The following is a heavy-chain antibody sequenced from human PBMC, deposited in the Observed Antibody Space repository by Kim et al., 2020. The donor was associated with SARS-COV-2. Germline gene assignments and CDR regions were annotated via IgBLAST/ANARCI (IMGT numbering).Heavy chain of an antibody. J-gene: IGHJ3*02. CDR3: VRENYWAFDI. CDR2: ISGTGTIT. CDR1: GFTLSLYS. D-gene: IGHD2-15*01. Sequence: GGSLRLSCATSGFTLSLYSMNWVRQSPGKGLEWVSHISGTGTITKHADSVMGRFTISRDNAKNSLFLQMNGLRAEDTAVYYCVRENYWAFDIWGQGTMVT. V-gene: IGHV3-48*04.